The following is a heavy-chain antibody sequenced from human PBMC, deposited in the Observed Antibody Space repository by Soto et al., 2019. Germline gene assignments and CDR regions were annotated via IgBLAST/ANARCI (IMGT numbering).Heavy chain of an antibody. V-gene: IGHV1-46*01. CDR2: IDPSAGST. J-gene: IGHJ4*02. Sequence: ASVKVSCKASGYTLTSFYMHLMRQAPGQGLEWMGVIDPSAGSTTYAQKFKGRVRMTRDTFTSTVFMELSSLRSEDTAVYYCARSPRPTGTTLYYFDSWGQRTLVTVSS. CDR1: GYTLTSFY. D-gene: IGHD1-1*01. CDR3: ARSPRPTGTTLYYFDS.